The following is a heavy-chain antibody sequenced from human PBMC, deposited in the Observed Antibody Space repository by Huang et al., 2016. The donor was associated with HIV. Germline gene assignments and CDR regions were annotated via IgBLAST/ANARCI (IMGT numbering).Heavy chain of an antibody. Sequence: VESGGRSVQPGGSIKLSCVGSTFTFGAYWMSWVRQPPWKGVEGVANIKQDESEKYYVDSVKGRFNISRDNARKVLFLEMDDLRVEDTAIYFCATKTAGMDIWGQGTTVTVSS. CDR3: ATKTAGMDI. D-gene: IGHD1-7*01. J-gene: IGHJ6*02. CDR2: IKQDESEK. V-gene: IGHV3-7*01. CDR1: TFTFGAYW.